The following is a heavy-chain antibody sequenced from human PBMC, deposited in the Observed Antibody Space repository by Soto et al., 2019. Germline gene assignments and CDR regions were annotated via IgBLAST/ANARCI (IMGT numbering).Heavy chain of an antibody. V-gene: IGHV5-10-1*01. CDR1: GYSFTSYW. J-gene: IGHJ6*02. D-gene: IGHD3-10*01. Sequence: PGESLRTSCKGSGYSFTSYWIRWVLQVPGKGLEWMGRIDPSDSYTNYSPSFQGHVTISADKSISTAYLQWSSLKASDTAMYYCARLYYGSGSYYYYYGMDVWGQGTTVTVSS. CDR3: ARLYYGSGSYYYYYGMDV. CDR2: IDPSDSYT.